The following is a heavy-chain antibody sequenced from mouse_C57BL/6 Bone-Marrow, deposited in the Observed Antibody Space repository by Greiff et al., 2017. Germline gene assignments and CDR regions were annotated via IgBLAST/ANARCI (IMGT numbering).Heavy chain of an antibody. V-gene: IGHV1-76*01. CDR2: IYPGSGNT. D-gene: IGHD1-1*01. Sequence: QVQLQQSGAELVRPGASVKLSCKASGYTFTDYYINWVKQRPGQGLEWIARIYPGSGNTYYNEKFKGKATLTAEKSSSTAYMQLSSLTSDDSSVYICLYGSSYVDYWGQGTTLTVSS. J-gene: IGHJ2*01. CDR1: GYTFTDYY. CDR3: LYGSSYVDY.